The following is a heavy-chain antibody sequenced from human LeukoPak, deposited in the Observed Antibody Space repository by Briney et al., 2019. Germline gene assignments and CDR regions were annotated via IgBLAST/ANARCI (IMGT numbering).Heavy chain of an antibody. V-gene: IGHV3-73*01. Sequence: AGGSLRLSCAASGFTFSGSAMNWVRQASGKGLEWVGRIRSKANSYATAYAASVKGRFTVSRDDSKNTAYLQMNSLKTEDTAVYYCTRLFRGSWFDHWGQGTLVTVSS. D-gene: IGHD1-26*01. J-gene: IGHJ5*02. CDR3: TRLFRGSWFDH. CDR1: GFTFSGSA. CDR2: IRSKANSYAT.